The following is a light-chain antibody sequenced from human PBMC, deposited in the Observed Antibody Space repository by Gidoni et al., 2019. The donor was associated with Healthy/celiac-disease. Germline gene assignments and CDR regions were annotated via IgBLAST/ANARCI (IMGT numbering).Light chain of an antibody. CDR3: QQSYSALVT. J-gene: IGKJ4*01. CDR1: QSISSY. Sequence: DIQMTQSPSSLSASVGDRVTITCRASQSISSYLNWYQQRPGKAPNLLIYAASSLQIGVPSRFSGSGSGTDFTLTISSLQPEDFATYYCQQSYSALVTFGGGTKVEIK. V-gene: IGKV1-39*01. CDR2: AAS.